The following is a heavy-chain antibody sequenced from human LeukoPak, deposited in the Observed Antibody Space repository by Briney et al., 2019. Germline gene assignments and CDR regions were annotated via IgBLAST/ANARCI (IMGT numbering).Heavy chain of an antibody. V-gene: IGHV1-69*04. Sequence: SVKVSCKASGGTFSSYAISWVREAPGQGLEWMGRIIPILGTANYAQKFQGRVTITADKSTSTAYMELSSLRSEGTAVYYCARDKDDDAFGIWGQGTMVTVSS. CDR1: GGTFSSYA. CDR3: ARDKDDDAFGI. CDR2: IIPILGTA. J-gene: IGHJ3*02.